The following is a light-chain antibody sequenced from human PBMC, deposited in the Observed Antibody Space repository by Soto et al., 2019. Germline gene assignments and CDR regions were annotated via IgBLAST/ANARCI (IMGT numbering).Light chain of an antibody. CDR3: QQYSSYWT. J-gene: IGKJ1*01. Sequence: GDRVPLTFRASQTISSWLAWYQQKPGKAPKFLIYDASNLESGVPSRFSGSGSGTEFTLTISSLQPDDFATYYCQQYSSYWTFGQGTKVDI. CDR1: QTISSW. CDR2: DAS. V-gene: IGKV1-5*01.